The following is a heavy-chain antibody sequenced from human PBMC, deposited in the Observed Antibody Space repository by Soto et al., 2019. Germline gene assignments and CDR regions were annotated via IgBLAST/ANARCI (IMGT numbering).Heavy chain of an antibody. D-gene: IGHD6-6*01. Sequence: QVQLVQSGAEVKKPGSSVKVSCKASGGTFSSYAISWVRQAPGQGLEWMGGIIPIFGTANYAQEFQGRVTITADESTSTAYMELSSLRSEDTAVYYCARTYSSSLTGGGFTGYWGQGTLVTVSS. CDR3: ARTYSSSLTGGGFTGY. CDR1: GGTFSSYA. V-gene: IGHV1-69*01. CDR2: IIPIFGTA. J-gene: IGHJ4*02.